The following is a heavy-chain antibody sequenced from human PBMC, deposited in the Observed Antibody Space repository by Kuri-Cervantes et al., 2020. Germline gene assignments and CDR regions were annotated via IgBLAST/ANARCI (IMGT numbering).Heavy chain of an antibody. D-gene: IGHD3-22*01. V-gene: IGHV3-48*01. Sequence: GESLKISCAASGFTFSSYSMNWVRQAPGKGLEWVSYISSSSSTIYYADSVKGRFTISRDNAKNSLYLQMNSLRAEDTAVYYCAKDYDSSGYYSYYFDYWGQGTLVTVSS. CDR1: GFTFSSYS. CDR3: AKDYDSSGYYSYYFDY. J-gene: IGHJ4*02. CDR2: ISSSSSTI.